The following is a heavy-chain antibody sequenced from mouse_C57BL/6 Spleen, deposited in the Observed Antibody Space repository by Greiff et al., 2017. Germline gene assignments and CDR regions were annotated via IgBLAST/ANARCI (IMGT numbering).Heavy chain of an antibody. V-gene: IGHV1-50*01. Sequence: VQLQQPGAELVKPGASVKLSCKASGYTFTSYWMQWVKQRPGQGLEWIGEIDPSDSYTNYNQKFKGKATLTVDTSSSTAYMQLSSLTSEDSAVYYCAARGTTGGFDYWGQGTTLTVSS. J-gene: IGHJ2*01. CDR3: AARGTTGGFDY. D-gene: IGHD1-1*01. CDR2: IDPSDSYT. CDR1: GYTFTSYW.